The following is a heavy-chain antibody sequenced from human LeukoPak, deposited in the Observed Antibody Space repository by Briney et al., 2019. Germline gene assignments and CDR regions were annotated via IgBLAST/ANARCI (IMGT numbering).Heavy chain of an antibody. Sequence: ASVKVSCKASGGTFSSYAITWVRQAPGQGLEWMGWINPNSGGTNYAQKFQGRVTMTRDTSISTAYMELSRLRSDDTAVYYCARDYHQWLANNWFDPWGQGTLVTVSS. CDR3: ARDYHQWLANNWFDP. D-gene: IGHD6-19*01. CDR2: INPNSGGT. J-gene: IGHJ5*02. CDR1: GGTFSSYA. V-gene: IGHV1-2*02.